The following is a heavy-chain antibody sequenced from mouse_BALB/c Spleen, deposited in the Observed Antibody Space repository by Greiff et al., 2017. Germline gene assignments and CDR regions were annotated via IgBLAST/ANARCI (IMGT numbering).Heavy chain of an antibody. Sequence: VQLKQSGPELVKPGASVKISCKASGYSFTGYYMHWVKQSHVKSLEWIGRINPYNGATSYNQNFKDKASLTVDKSSSTAYMELHSLTSEDSAVYYCAREDGNYGLFAYWGQGTLVTVSA. CDR3: AREDGNYGLFAY. D-gene: IGHD2-1*01. CDR1: GYSFTGYY. V-gene: IGHV1-31*01. CDR2: INPYNGAT. J-gene: IGHJ3*01.